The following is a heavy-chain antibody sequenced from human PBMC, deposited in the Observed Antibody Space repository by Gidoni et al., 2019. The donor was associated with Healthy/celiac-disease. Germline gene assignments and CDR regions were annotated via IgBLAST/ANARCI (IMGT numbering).Heavy chain of an antibody. D-gene: IGHD3-22*01. J-gene: IGHJ4*02. V-gene: IGHV3-21*01. CDR3: ARPMYYYDSSGHLDY. Sequence: EVQLVESWGGLVKPGGSLRLSCSASGFTFSSYSMNWVRQAPGKGLEWVSSISSSGSTIYYADSVKGRFTISRDNAKNSLYLQMNSLRAEDTAVYYCARPMYYYDSSGHLDYWGQGTLVTVSS. CDR2: ISSSGSTI. CDR1: GFTFSSYS.